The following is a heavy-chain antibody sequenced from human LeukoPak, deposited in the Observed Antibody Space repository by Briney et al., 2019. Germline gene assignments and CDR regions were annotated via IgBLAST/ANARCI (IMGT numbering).Heavy chain of an antibody. D-gene: IGHD1-26*01. J-gene: IGHJ4*02. CDR2: ISAYNGNT. CDR3: AKGAPGHFDY. CDR1: GGTFSSYA. Sequence: ASVKVSCKASGGTFSSYAISWVRQAPGQGLEWMGWISAYNGNTNYAQKLQGRVTMTTDTSTSTAYMELRSLRSDDTAVYYCAKGAPGHFDYWGQGTLVTVSS. V-gene: IGHV1-18*01.